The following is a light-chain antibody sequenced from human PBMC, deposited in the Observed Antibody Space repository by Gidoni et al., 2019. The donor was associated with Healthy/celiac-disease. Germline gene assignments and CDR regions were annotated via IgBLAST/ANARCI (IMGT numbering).Light chain of an antibody. Sequence: EIVLTQSPGTLSWSPGERATLSCRASQSVSSSYLAWYQQKPGQAPRLLIYGASSRATGIPDRFSGSGSGTDFTLTISRLEPEDFAVYYCQQYGSSRTFXQXTKVEIK. CDR2: GAS. CDR1: QSVSSSY. CDR3: QQYGSSRT. V-gene: IGKV3-20*01. J-gene: IGKJ1*01.